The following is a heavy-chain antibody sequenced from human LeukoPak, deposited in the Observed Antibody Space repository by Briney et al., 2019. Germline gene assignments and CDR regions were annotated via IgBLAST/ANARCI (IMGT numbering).Heavy chain of an antibody. V-gene: IGHV3-23*01. CDR2: VSRTGSTK. Sequence: GGSLKLSCAASGFTFSASTMHWVRQAPGRGLEWISVVSRTGSTKYYADSVKGRFTVSRDNSKNTVYLQMNSLRVDDSAVYYCAKRKNSPGYSSLDQWGQGTLVTVSS. CDR3: AKRKNSPGYSSLDQ. D-gene: IGHD2-15*01. J-gene: IGHJ4*02. CDR1: GFTFSAST.